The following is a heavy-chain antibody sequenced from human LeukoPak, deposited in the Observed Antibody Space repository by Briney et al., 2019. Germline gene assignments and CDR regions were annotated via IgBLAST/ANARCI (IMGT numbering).Heavy chain of an antibody. J-gene: IGHJ4*02. Sequence: GGSLRLSCAASGFTFSSCAMSWVRQAPGKGLEWVSAISGSGSSTYYADSVKGRFTISRDNSKNTLYLQMNSLRAEDTALYYCAKGPLTEVAGTTWDYWGQGTLVTVSS. V-gene: IGHV3-23*01. CDR1: GFTFSSCA. CDR2: ISGSGSST. D-gene: IGHD6-19*01. CDR3: AKGPLTEVAGTTWDY.